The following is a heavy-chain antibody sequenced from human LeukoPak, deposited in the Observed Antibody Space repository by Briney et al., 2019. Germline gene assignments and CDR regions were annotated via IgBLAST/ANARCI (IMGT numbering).Heavy chain of an antibody. CDR1: GFTFSSYA. D-gene: IGHD3-3*01. V-gene: IGHV3-23*01. CDR3: AKHLNDFWSGYYTDNWFDP. CDR2: ISGSGGST. Sequence: GGSLRLSCAASGFTFSSYAMSWVRQAPGKGLEWVSAISGSGGSTYYADSVKGRFTISRDNSKNTLYLQMNSLRAEDTAVFYCAKHLNDFWSGYYTDNWFDPWGQGTLVTVSS. J-gene: IGHJ5*02.